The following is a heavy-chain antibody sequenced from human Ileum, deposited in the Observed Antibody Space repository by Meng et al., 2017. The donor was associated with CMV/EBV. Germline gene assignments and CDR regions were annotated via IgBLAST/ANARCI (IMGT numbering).Heavy chain of an antibody. CDR3: ARGTEAASESPWEQFAFDV. D-gene: IGHD1-26*01. CDR1: GFIFDDYA. CDR2: LSWNSGSL. J-gene: IGHJ3*01. Sequence: SLKISCAASGFIFDDYAMHWVRQTPGKGLEWVSGLSWNSGSLGYADSVKGRFTISRDNAKNSLYLHMNSLTTDDTAFYYCARGTEAASESPWEQFAFDVWGQGTVVTVSS. V-gene: IGHV3-9*01.